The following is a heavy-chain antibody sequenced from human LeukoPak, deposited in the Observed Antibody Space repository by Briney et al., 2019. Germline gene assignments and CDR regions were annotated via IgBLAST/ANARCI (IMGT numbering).Heavy chain of an antibody. V-gene: IGHV3-21*04. J-gene: IGHJ4*02. CDR1: DFTFSTYN. CDR2: ISSNTDSYI. CDR3: AKDPWLRLLPFRY. Sequence: GGSLRLSCAASDFTFSTYNMHWVRQAPGKGLEWVSTISSNTDSYIYYANSVRGRFTISRDNAKNSLYLQMNSLRAEDTAVYYCAKDPWLRLLPFRYWGQGTLVTVSS. D-gene: IGHD5-12*01.